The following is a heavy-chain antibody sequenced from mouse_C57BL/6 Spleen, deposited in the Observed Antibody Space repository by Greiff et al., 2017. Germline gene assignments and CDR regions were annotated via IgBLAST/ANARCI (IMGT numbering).Heavy chain of an antibody. CDR3: ARDGRRLGWYFDV. CDR2: INYDGSST. D-gene: IGHD4-1*01. V-gene: IGHV5-16*01. CDR1: GFTFSDYY. Sequence: EVQRVESEGGLVQPGSSMKLSCTASGFTFSDYYMAWVRQVPEKGLEWVANINYDGSSTYYVDSLKSRFIISGDNAKNILYLQMSSLKSEDTATYYGARDGRRLGWYFDVWGTGTTVTVSS. J-gene: IGHJ1*03.